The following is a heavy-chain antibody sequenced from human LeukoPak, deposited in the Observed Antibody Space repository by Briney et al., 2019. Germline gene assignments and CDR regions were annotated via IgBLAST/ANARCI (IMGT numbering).Heavy chain of an antibody. CDR2: ITSSSNTI. Sequence: GGSLRLSCAASGFTFSSYNMNWVRQAPGKGLEWVSYITSSSNTIYYADSVRGRFTISRDNAKNSLYLQMNSLRAEDTAVYYCARRKDWCTSSSCHFDYWGQGTLVTVSS. J-gene: IGHJ4*02. CDR3: ARRKDWCTSSSCHFDY. CDR1: GFTFSSYN. D-gene: IGHD2-2*01. V-gene: IGHV3-48*01.